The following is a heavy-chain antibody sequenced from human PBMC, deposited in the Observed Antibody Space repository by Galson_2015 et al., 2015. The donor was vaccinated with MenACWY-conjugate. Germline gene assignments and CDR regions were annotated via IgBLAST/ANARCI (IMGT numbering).Heavy chain of an antibody. J-gene: IGHJ4*02. D-gene: IGHD7-27*01. V-gene: IGHV3-23*01. CDR1: GFTFSGYA. CDR3: ARIPTWGSSFGYFDY. CDR2: ISGTGGTI. Sequence: SLRLSCAASGFTFSGYAMTWVRQAPGKGLEWVSVISGTGGTIYYAESVKGRFTISRDNSKNTLFLEMNSLRAEDTAVYYCARIPTWGSSFGYFDYWGQGILVAVSS.